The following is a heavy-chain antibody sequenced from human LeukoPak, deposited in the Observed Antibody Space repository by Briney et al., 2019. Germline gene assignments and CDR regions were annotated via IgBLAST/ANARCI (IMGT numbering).Heavy chain of an antibody. J-gene: IGHJ6*02. CDR3: ARKMVRGVSSYYGMDV. CDR2: ISYDGSNK. CDR1: GLTFSSYA. D-gene: IGHD3-10*01. V-gene: IGHV3-30-3*01. Sequence: PGGSLRLSCAASGLTFSSYAMHWVRQAPGKGLEWVAVISYDGSNKYYADSVKGRFTISRDNSKNTLYLQMNSLRAEDTAVYYCARKMVRGVSSYYGMDVWGQGTTVTVSS.